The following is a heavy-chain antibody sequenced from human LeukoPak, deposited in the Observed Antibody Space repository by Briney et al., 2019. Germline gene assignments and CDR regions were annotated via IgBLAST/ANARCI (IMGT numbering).Heavy chain of an antibody. CDR2: INHSGST. V-gene: IGHV4-34*01. Sequence: SETLSLTCAVYGGSFSGYYWSWIRQPPGKGLEWIGEINHSGSTNYNPSLKSRVTISVDTSKNQFSLKLSSVTAADTAVYYCAREGGYNWKKFDYWGQGTLDTVSS. CDR3: AREGGYNWKKFDY. J-gene: IGHJ4*02. D-gene: IGHD1-1*01. CDR1: GGSFSGYY.